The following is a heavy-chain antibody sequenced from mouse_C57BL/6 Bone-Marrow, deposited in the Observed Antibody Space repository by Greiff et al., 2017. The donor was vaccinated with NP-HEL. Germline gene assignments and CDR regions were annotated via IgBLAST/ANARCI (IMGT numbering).Heavy chain of an antibody. CDR2: IYPRSGNT. V-gene: IGHV1-81*01. Sequence: VMLVESGAELARPGASVKLSCKASGYTFTSYGISWVKQRTGQGLEWIGEIYPRSGNTYYNEKFKGKATLTADKSSSTAYMELRSLTSEDSAVYFCVSRGITTVVAKDYFDYWGKGTTLTVSS. CDR3: VSRGITTVVAKDYFDY. CDR1: GYTFTSYG. J-gene: IGHJ2*01. D-gene: IGHD1-1*01.